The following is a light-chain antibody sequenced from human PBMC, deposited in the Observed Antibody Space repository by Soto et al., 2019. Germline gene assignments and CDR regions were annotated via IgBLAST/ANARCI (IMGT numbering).Light chain of an antibody. Sequence: ILMTQSPATGSVSPGERATLSCRAGQGVSSYLAWYQQKPGQAPRLLIYDASNRATGIPARFSGSGSGTDFTLTISSLEPEDFAVYYCQQRSNWPPVTFGPGTKVDI. CDR2: DAS. CDR3: QQRSNWPPVT. CDR1: QGVSSY. V-gene: IGKV3-11*01. J-gene: IGKJ3*01.